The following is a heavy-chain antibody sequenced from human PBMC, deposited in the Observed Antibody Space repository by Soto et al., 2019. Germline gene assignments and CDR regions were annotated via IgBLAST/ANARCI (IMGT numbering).Heavy chain of an antibody. D-gene: IGHD6-19*01. J-gene: IGHJ6*02. Sequence: GGSLRLSCAASGFTFSSYAMSWVRQAPGKGLEWVSAISGSGGSTYYADSVKGRFTISRDNSKNTLYLQMNSLRAEDTAVYYCAKGAGYSSGWYPKRYYYYGMDVWGQGTTVTAP. CDR2: ISGSGGST. CDR3: AKGAGYSSGWYPKRYYYYGMDV. V-gene: IGHV3-23*01. CDR1: GFTFSSYA.